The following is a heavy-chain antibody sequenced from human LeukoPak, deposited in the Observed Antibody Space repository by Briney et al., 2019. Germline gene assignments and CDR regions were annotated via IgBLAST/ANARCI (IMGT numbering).Heavy chain of an antibody. CDR3: ARDSGYSYGPFDY. CDR2: IYYSGST. Sequence: SETLSLTCTVSGGSISSGGYSWSWIRQHPGKGLEWIGYIYYSGSTYYNPSLKSRVTISVDTSKNQFSLKLSSVTAADTAVYYCARDSGYSYGPFDYWGQGTLVTVSS. D-gene: IGHD5-18*01. V-gene: IGHV4-31*03. CDR1: GGSISSGGYS. J-gene: IGHJ4*02.